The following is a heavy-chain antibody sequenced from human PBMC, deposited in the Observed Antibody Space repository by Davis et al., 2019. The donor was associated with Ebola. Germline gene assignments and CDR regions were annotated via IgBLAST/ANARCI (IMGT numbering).Heavy chain of an antibody. CDR1: GGSFSGYY. CDR2: IYYSGST. J-gene: IGHJ4*02. D-gene: IGHD6-19*01. V-gene: IGHV4-59*01. CDR3: ARGAVAGLPFDY. Sequence: MPGGSLRLSCAVYGGSFSGYYWSWIRQPPGKGLEWIGYIYYSGSTNYNPSLKSRVTILVDTSKNQFSLKLSSVTAADTAVYYCARGAVAGLPFDYWGQGTLVTVSS.